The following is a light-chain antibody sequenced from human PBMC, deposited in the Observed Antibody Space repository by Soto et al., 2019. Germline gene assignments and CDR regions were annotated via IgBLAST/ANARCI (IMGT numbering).Light chain of an antibody. CDR3: QQYNNWPRT. CDR1: ESVSSN. J-gene: IGKJ1*01. CDR2: DAS. V-gene: IGKV3-15*01. Sequence: EIVMTQSPATLSVSPGERATLSCRASESVSSNLAWYQQTRGQAPRLLMFDASTRATGIPARFSGSGSGTGFTLTISSLQSEDSAIYYCQQYNNWPRTFGQGTKVDIK.